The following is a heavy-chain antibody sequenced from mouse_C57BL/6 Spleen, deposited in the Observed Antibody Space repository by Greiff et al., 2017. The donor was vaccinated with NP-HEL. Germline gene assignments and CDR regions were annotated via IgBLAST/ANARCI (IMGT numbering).Heavy chain of an antibody. J-gene: IGHJ4*01. CDR2: IYPRSGNT. D-gene: IGHD2-4*01. V-gene: IGHV1-81*01. CDR3: ARRSIYYDYEYAMDY. CDR1: GYPFTSYG. Sequence: VQLQQSGAELARPGASVKLSCKASGYPFTSYGISWVKQRPGQGLEWIGEIYPRSGNTYYNEKFKGKATLTADKSSSTAEKERRSLTSEDSAVYFCARRSIYYDYEYAMDYWGQGTTVTVSS.